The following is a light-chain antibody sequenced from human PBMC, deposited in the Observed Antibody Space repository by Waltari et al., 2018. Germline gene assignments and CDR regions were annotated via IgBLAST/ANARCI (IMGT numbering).Light chain of an antibody. Sequence: DIQMTQSPSSLSASVGDRVTITCRASQGIGNYLGWYQQKPGKAPKRLIYSASSLQSGVPSRFSGSGSGTEFSLTISSLQPEDIATYYCLQDSFYPHTFGRGTKVEIK. CDR1: QGIGNY. CDR3: LQDSFYPHT. V-gene: IGKV1-17*01. J-gene: IGKJ2*01. CDR2: SAS.